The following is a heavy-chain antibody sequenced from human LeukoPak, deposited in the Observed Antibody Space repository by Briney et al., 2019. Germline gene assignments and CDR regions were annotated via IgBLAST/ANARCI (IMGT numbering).Heavy chain of an antibody. CDR1: GFTFDDYA. CDR2: ISWNSGSI. Sequence: GRSLRLSCAASGFTFDDYAMHWVRQAPGKGLEWVSGISWNSGSIGYADSVKGRFTISRDNAKNSLYLQMNSLRAEDTALYYCAKVRYYDSSGYGPFDYWGQGTLVTVSS. V-gene: IGHV3-9*01. J-gene: IGHJ4*02. D-gene: IGHD3-22*01. CDR3: AKVRYYDSSGYGPFDY.